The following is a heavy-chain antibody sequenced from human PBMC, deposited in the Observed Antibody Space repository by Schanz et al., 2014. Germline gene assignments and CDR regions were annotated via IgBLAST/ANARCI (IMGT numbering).Heavy chain of an antibody. CDR3: ARDGAELYYFDD. CDR1: EFSFSSFG. Sequence: EVQLVESGGGLVQPRGSLRLSCAASEFSFSSFGMNWVRQAPGKGLEWVANINQDGSEKYYVDSVKGRFTISRDNAKNSLYLQMNGLRAEDTAVFYCARDGAELYYFDDWGQGTQVTVSS. V-gene: IGHV3-7*01. CDR2: INQDGSEK. D-gene: IGHD1-1*01. J-gene: IGHJ4*02.